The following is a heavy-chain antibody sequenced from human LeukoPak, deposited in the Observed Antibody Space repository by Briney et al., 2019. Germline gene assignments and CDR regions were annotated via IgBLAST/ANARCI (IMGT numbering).Heavy chain of an antibody. CDR3: AKGQELDDGVFDS. D-gene: IGHD1-1*01. CDR2: IRSNGDTT. CDR1: GFTFRSIA. J-gene: IGHJ4*02. Sequence: GGSLRLSCAASGFTFRSIAMTWVRQAPGKGLEWASSIRSNGDTTYNAGSVKGRFTISRDNSKNTLYLQMNRLRVEDTAIYYCAKGQELDDGVFDSWGQGTLVTVSS. V-gene: IGHV3-23*01.